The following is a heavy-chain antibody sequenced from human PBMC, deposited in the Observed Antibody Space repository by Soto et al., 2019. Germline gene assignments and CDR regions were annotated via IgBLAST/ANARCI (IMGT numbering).Heavy chain of an antibody. CDR2: ISWNSGSI. CDR1: GFTFDDYA. D-gene: IGHD3-22*01. Sequence: EVQLVESGGGLVQPGRSLRLSCAASGFTFDDYAMHWVRQAPGKGLEWVSGISWNSGSIGYADSVKGRFTISRDNAKNSLYLQMNSLRAEDTALYYCAKDQGPGDSSGYYQNAFDMWGQGTMVTVSS. V-gene: IGHV3-9*01. CDR3: AKDQGPGDSSGYYQNAFDM. J-gene: IGHJ3*02.